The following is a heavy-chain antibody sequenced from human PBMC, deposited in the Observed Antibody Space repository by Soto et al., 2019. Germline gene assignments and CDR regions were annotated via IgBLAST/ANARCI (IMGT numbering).Heavy chain of an antibody. J-gene: IGHJ6*02. CDR1: GAAINSGDYY. Sequence: KASETLSLTCAVSGAAINSGDYYWSWIRQAPGKGLEWIGYIFSSGTTYYNPSLKSRLTMSLDTSQNQFSLKLNSVTAADTAVYFCARVPSPFDFYYAMDVWGQGTTVTVSS. CDR3: ARVPSPFDFYYAMDV. CDR2: IFSSGTT. D-gene: IGHD3-16*01. V-gene: IGHV4-30-4*02.